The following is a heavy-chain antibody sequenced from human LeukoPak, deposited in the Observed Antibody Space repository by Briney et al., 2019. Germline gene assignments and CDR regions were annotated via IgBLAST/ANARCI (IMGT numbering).Heavy chain of an antibody. V-gene: IGHV4-61*08. CDR1: GASFRSGGQY. CDR2: IFYNGKT. J-gene: IGHJ4*02. Sequence: SETLSLTCTLSGASFRSGGQYWGWIRQTPGKGLEWIGDIFYNGKTNYNPSLKSRVTISLDTSRSQFSLRLSSVTASDTGVYYCARIFDVWGRGTLVTVSS. CDR3: ARIFDV.